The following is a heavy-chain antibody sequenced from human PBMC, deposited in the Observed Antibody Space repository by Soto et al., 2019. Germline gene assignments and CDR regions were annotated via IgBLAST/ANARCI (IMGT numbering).Heavy chain of an antibody. V-gene: IGHV3-30-3*01. D-gene: IGHD6-19*01. CDR2: ISYDGSNK. CDR3: AGTGYSSGWYHP. Sequence: QVQLVESGGGVVQPGRSLRLSCAASGFTFSSYAMHWVRQAPGKWLEWVAVISYDGSNKYYADSVKGRFTISRDNSKNTLYLQMNSLRAEDTAVYYCAGTGYSSGWYHPWGQGTLVTVSS. CDR1: GFTFSSYA. J-gene: IGHJ5*02.